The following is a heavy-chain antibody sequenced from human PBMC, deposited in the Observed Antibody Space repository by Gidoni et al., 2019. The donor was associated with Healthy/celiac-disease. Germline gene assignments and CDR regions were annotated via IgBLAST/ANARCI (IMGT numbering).Heavy chain of an antibody. D-gene: IGHD2-15*01. J-gene: IGHJ3*02. CDR2: IKQEGSEK. CDR1: GFTFSSYW. Sequence: EVQLVESGGGLVQPGGSLRLSCAAAGFTFSSYWMSWVRQAPGKGLEWVANIKQEGSEKYYVDPVKGRFTISRDNDKNSLYLQMNSLRAEDTAVYYCASARAFDIWGQGTMVTVSS. CDR3: ASARAFDI. V-gene: IGHV3-7*01.